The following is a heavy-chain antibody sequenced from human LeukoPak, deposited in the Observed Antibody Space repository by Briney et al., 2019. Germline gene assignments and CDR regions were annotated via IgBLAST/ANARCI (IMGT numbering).Heavy chain of an antibody. CDR1: GFTVSDNL. D-gene: IGHD6-13*01. V-gene: IGHV3-53*01. CDR2: IYSGGDT. Sequence: GGSLRLSCAASGFTVSDNLMAWVRQAPGKGLEWVSLIYSGGDTYYADSVKGRFTISRDTSKNTLYLDMNSLRAEDTAVYYCARDAAAQQLIHYFDYWGQGTLVTVSS. J-gene: IGHJ4*02. CDR3: ARDAAAQQLIHYFDY.